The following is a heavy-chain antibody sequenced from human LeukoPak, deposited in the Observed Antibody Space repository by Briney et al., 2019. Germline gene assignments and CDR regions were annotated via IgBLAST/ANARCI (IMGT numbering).Heavy chain of an antibody. V-gene: IGHV3-13*01. J-gene: IGHJ4*02. CDR1: GFTLGSRD. CDR3: VREARGYHYTYFDY. D-gene: IGHD5-18*01. CDR2: VSSGFQA. Sequence: GGSLRLSCTASGFTLGSRDMHWVRQIPGQGLEWVAAVSSGFQAFFADSVQGRFTVSREDARNSLYLQMNSLRAGDTAVYYCVREARGYHYTYFDYWGQGTLVTVSS.